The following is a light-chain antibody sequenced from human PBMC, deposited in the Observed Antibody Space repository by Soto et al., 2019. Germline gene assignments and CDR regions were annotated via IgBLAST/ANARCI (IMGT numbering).Light chain of an antibody. V-gene: IGLV2-14*01. CDR1: SSDVGTYNY. CDR3: SSYTSSSTLENV. J-gene: IGLJ1*01. CDR2: EVS. Sequence: QSALTQPRSVSGSPGQSVTISCTGTSSDVGTYNYVSWYQHHPGKAPKLMIYEVSNRPSGVSNRFSGSKSGNTASLTISGIQAEDEADYYCSSYTSSSTLENVFGTGTKVTVL.